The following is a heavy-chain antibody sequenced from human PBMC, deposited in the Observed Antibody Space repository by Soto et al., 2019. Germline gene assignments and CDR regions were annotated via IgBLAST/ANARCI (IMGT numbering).Heavy chain of an antibody. D-gene: IGHD6-6*01. CDR3: EKSIAVAARFIYYFDY. Sequence: SGPTLVNPTQTLTLTCTFSGFSLSTSGVGVGWIRQPPGKALEWLALIYWDDDKRYSPSLKSRLTITKDTSKNQVVLTMTNMDPVETATYYCEKSIAVAARFIYYFDYWGQGTLVTVS. V-gene: IGHV2-5*02. CDR2: IYWDDDK. J-gene: IGHJ4*02. CDR1: GFSLSTSGVG.